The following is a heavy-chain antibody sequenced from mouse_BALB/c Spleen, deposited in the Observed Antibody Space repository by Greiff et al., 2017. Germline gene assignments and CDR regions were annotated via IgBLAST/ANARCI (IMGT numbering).Heavy chain of an antibody. D-gene: IGHD1-1*01. V-gene: IGHV14-1*02. J-gene: IGHJ3*01. Sequence: VQLQQSGAELVKPGASVKLSCTASGFNIKDYYMHWVKQRPEQGLEWIGWIDPENGNTIYDPKFQGKASITADTSSNTAYLQLSSLTSEDTAVYYCARDYYGSSFAWFAYWGQGTLVTVSA. CDR2: IDPENGNT. CDR1: GFNIKDYY. CDR3: ARDYYGSSFAWFAY.